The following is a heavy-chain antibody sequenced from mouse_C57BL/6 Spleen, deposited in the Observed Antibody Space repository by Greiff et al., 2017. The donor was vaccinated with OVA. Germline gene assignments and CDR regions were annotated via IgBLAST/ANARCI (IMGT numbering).Heavy chain of an antibody. V-gene: IGHV1-80*01. J-gene: IGHJ4*01. D-gene: IGHD2-5*01. CDR1: GYSFSSYW. CDR2: IYPGDGDT. CDR3: ARGEGYSNYDYAMDY. Sequence: VQLQQSGAELVKPEASVKISCKASGYSFSSYWMNWVKQRPGKGLEWIGQIYPGDGDTNYNGKFKGKATLTADKSSSTAYMQLSSLTSEDSAVYFCARGEGYSNYDYAMDYWGQGTSVTVSS.